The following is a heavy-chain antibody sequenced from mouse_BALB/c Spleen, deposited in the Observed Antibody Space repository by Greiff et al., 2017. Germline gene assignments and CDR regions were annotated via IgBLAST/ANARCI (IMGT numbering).Heavy chain of an antibody. D-gene: IGHD2-1*01. Sequence: EVKLVESGGDLVKPGGSLKLSCAASGFTFSSYGMSWVRQTPDKRLEWVATISSGGSYTYYPDSVKGRFTISRDNAKNTLYLQMSSLKSEDTAMYYCARNGNYPYYFDYWGQGTTLTVSS. CDR3: ARNGNYPYYFDY. J-gene: IGHJ2*01. CDR1: GFTFSSYG. CDR2: ISSGGSYT. V-gene: IGHV5-6*01.